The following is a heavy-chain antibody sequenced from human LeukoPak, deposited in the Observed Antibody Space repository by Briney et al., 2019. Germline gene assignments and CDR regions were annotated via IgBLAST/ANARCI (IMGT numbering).Heavy chain of an antibody. J-gene: IGHJ6*02. CDR1: GFTFDDYA. CDR2: ISWNSGSI. Sequence: PGGSLRLSCAASGFTFDDYAMHWVRQAPGKGLEWVSGISWNSGSIGYADSVKGRFTISRDNAKNSLYLQMNSLRAEDTALYYCAKPLEKGYYYYGMDVWGQGTTVTASS. CDR3: AKPLEKGYYYYGMDV. V-gene: IGHV3-9*01.